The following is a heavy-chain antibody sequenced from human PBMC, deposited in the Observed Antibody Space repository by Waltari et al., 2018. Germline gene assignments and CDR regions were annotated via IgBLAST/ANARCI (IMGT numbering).Heavy chain of an antibody. CDR2: INPNSGGT. J-gene: IGHJ3*02. CDR1: GYTFTGYY. D-gene: IGHD6-19*01. CDR3: ALGSGWFEGAFDI. V-gene: IGHV1-2*06. Sequence: QVQLVQSGAEVKKPGASVKVSCKSYGYTFTGYYMPWVRQAPGQGLEWMGRINPNSGGTNYAQKFQGRVTMTRDTSISTAYMELSRLRSDDTAVYYCALGSGWFEGAFDIWGQGTMVTVSS.